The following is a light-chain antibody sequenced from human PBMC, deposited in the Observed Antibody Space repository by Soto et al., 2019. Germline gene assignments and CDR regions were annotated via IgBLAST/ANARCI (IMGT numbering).Light chain of an antibody. J-gene: IGKJ1*01. CDR2: AAS. V-gene: IGKV3-20*01. CDR1: QRVSTNY. CDR3: QQYGRSPQT. Sequence: IRLTQSRSTLCVVTGQTGTRSCRDSQRVSTNYLAWYQQKPGQAPRLLIYAASSRAAGIPDRFSGSGSGPDLTLTISRLEPEDFPVHSCQQYGRSPQTLAQGTKVDTK.